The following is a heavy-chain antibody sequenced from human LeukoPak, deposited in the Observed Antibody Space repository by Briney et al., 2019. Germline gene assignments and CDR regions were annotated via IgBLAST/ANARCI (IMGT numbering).Heavy chain of an antibody. J-gene: IGHJ3*02. CDR2: ISYDGTDK. D-gene: IGHD1-26*01. V-gene: IGHV3-30*04. CDR1: GFTFSSYI. CDR3: ARGSFGAGVGATMDDACDI. Sequence: PGRSLRLSCAASGFTFSSYITHWVRQAPGKGLEWVAGISYDGTDKYYADSVKGRFTISRDNSKNTLYVQMNSLRAEDTAVYYCARGSFGAGVGATMDDACDIWGQGTMVTVSS.